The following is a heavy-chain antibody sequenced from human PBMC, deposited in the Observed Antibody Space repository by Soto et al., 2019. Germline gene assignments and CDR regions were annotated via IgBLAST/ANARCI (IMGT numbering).Heavy chain of an antibody. CDR1: GASIRSSAY. Sequence: SETLSLTCTVSGASIRSSAYWGWIRQPPGKGLEWIGSIYSIGNTYYNPSLKSGVTISADTSKNQFSLILISVTAADPVVYYCKRSSSYSTDVWGKGCTVPVSS. J-gene: IGHJ6*04. CDR3: KRSSSYSTDV. V-gene: IGHV4-39*01. D-gene: IGHD2-2*01. CDR2: IYSIGNT.